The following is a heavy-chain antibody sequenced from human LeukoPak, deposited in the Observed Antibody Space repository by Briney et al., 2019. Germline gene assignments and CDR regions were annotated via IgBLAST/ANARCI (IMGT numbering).Heavy chain of an antibody. D-gene: IGHD3-16*01. Sequence: PSEALSLTCTVSGGSISSYYWSWIRQPPGKGLEWIGYIYSSGSTNYKPSLKSRVTISVDTSKSQFSLKLSSVSAADTAVYYCATNTYYDYVWGSYSGAFDIWGQGTMVTVSS. CDR2: IYSSGST. J-gene: IGHJ3*02. CDR1: GGSISSYY. CDR3: ATNTYYDYVWGSYSGAFDI. V-gene: IGHV4-59*01.